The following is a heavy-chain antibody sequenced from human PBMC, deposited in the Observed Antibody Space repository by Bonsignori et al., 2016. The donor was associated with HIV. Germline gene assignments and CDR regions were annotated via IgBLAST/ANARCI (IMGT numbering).Heavy chain of an antibody. V-gene: IGHV4-59*01. CDR1: SGSISTYH. CDR2: IYYSGST. J-gene: IGHJ3*02. CDR3: ARSEIAYGHAFDI. Sequence: SETLSLTCTVSSGSISTYHWSWIRQPPGKGLEWIGYIYYSGSTNYNPSLNNRVTMSRDKNQFSLRLNSVTAADTAVYYCARSEIAYGHAFDIWGQGTMVTVSS. D-gene: IGHD4-17*01.